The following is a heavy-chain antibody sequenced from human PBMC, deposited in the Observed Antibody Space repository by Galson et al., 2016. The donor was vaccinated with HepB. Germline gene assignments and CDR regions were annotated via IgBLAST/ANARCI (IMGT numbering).Heavy chain of an antibody. CDR1: GLTFSSFW. CDR3: ARAYQYTIDY. Sequence: SLRLSCAASGLTFSSFWMTWVRQAPGKGLEWVANINQDGSEKHYLDSVRGRFTISRDNAKNSLYLQMNSLRAEDTAVYFCARAYQYTIDYWGQGTLVTVSS. D-gene: IGHD1-1*01. J-gene: IGHJ4*02. CDR2: INQDGSEK. V-gene: IGHV3-7*04.